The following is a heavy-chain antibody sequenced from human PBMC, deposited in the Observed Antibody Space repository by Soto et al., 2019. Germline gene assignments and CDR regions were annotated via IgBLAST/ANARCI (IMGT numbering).Heavy chain of an antibody. CDR2: INHSGST. CDR3: ARGPGAGTTRPSRPFDY. J-gene: IGHJ4*02. D-gene: IGHD1-1*01. Sequence: QVQLQQWGAGLLKPSETLSLTCAVYGGSFSGYYWSWIRQPPGKGLEWFGEINHSGSTNYNPSLKSRVTISVDTSKNQFSLKLSSVTAADTAVYYCARGPGAGTTRPSRPFDYWGQGTLVTVSS. CDR1: GGSFSGYY. V-gene: IGHV4-34*01.